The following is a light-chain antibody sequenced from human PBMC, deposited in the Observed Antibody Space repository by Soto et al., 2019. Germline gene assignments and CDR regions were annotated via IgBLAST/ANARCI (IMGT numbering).Light chain of an antibody. V-gene: IGKV1-39*01. J-gene: IGKJ5*01. CDR1: QSISTY. Sequence: DIQMTQSPPSLSASVGDRVTITCRASQSISTYLNWYQQKPGKAPKLLIYAASTLQSGVPSRFSGSGSGTDFTLIISSLQPEDFATFYCQQSYSIPITFGQGTRLEIK. CDR2: AAS. CDR3: QQSYSIPIT.